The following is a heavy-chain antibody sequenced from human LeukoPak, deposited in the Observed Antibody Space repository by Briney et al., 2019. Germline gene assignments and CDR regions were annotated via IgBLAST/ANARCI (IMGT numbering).Heavy chain of an antibody. D-gene: IGHD3-22*01. CDR1: GYSICSGYY. CDR3: ARQGITMIVVVNDF. CDR2: IYHSGST. J-gene: IGHJ4*02. Sequence: PSETLSLTCAVSGYSICSGYYWGWIRQPPGKGLEWIGSIYHSGSTYYNPSLKSRVTISVDTSKNQFSLKLSSVTAADTAVYYCARQGITMIVVVNDFWGQGTLVTVSS. V-gene: IGHV4-38-2*01.